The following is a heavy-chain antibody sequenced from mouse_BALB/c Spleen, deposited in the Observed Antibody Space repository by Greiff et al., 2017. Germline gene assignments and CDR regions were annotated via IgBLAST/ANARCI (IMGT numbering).Heavy chain of an antibody. D-gene: IGHD3-3*01. V-gene: IGHV5-17*02. J-gene: IGHJ4*01. CDR1: GFTFSRFG. CDR3: ARGGRVYYYAMDY. Sequence: EVNVVESGGGLVQPGGSRKLSCAASGFTFSRFGMHWVRQAPEKGLEWVAYISSGSSTIYYADTVKGRFTISRDNPKNTLFLQMTSLRSEDTAMYYCARGGRVYYYAMDYWGQGTAVTVSS. CDR2: ISSGSSTI.